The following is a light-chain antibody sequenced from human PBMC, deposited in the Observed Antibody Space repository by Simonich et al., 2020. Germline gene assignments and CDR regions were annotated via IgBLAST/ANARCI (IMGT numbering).Light chain of an antibody. CDR1: SSDVGGYNY. CDR3: SSYTSSSTWV. Sequence: QSALTQPASVSGSPGQSITISCTGTSSDVGGYNYVSWYQQHPGKAPKLMLYDVSKRPSGVSNRFSGSKSGNTASLTISWLQAEDEADYYCSSYTSSSTWVFGGGTKLTVL. CDR2: DVS. V-gene: IGLV2-14*01. J-gene: IGLJ3*02.